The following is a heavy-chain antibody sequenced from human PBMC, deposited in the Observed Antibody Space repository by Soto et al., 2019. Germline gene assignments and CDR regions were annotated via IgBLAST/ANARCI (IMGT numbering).Heavy chain of an antibody. J-gene: IGHJ4*02. Sequence: EVQLLESGGGLIQPGGSLRLSCAASGFTFSSYAMSWVRQAPGKGLEWVSAISGSGGSTYYADSVKGRFTISRDNSKNTLYMQMNSLRAEDTAVYYCAKPGLLATTTFFDYWGQGTLVTVSS. CDR1: GFTFSSYA. V-gene: IGHV3-23*01. CDR2: ISGSGGST. CDR3: AKPGLLATTTFFDY. D-gene: IGHD1-1*01.